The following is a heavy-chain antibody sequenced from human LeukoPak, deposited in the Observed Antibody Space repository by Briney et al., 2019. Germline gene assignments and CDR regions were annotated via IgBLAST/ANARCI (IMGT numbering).Heavy chain of an antibody. J-gene: IGHJ5*02. Sequence: PGGSLRLSCAASGSTFSRYSMRWVRQAPGKGLEWVSNIRSNGRDTSYTDSVKGRFTISRDNSKNPSYLEMNSLRAADTAVSFYARGGYTSYFDPWGQGTLVTVSS. D-gene: IGHD3-16*02. CDR1: GSTFSRYS. CDR2: IRSNGRDT. CDR3: ARGGYTSYFDP. V-gene: IGHV3-23*01.